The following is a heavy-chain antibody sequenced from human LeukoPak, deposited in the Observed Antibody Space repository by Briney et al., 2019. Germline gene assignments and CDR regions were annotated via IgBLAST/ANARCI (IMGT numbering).Heavy chain of an antibody. Sequence: SGGSLRLSCAASGFTFSSYAMSWVRQAPGKGLEWVSAISGSGGSTYYADSVKGRFPISRANSKNTLYLQMNSLRAEDTAVYYCAKDQGLPGYYYYMGVWGKGTTVTVSS. D-gene: IGHD5/OR15-5a*01. CDR3: AKDQGLPGYYYYMGV. CDR1: GFTFSSYA. V-gene: IGHV3-23*01. CDR2: ISGSGGST. J-gene: IGHJ6*03.